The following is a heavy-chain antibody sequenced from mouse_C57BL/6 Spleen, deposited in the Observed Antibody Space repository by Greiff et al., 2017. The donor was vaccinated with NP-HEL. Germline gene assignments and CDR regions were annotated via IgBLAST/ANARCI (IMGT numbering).Heavy chain of an antibody. CDR3: ARSPDDYGSSYFDV. CDR2: IYPGSGNT. Sequence: VQLQQSGAELVRPGASVKLSCKASGYTFTDYYINWVKQRPGQGLEWIARIYPGSGNTYYNEKFKGKATLTADKSSSTAYMQLSSLTSEDAAVYFCARSPDDYGSSYFDVWGTGTTVTVSS. D-gene: IGHD1-1*01. CDR1: GYTFTDYY. V-gene: IGHV1-76*01. J-gene: IGHJ1*03.